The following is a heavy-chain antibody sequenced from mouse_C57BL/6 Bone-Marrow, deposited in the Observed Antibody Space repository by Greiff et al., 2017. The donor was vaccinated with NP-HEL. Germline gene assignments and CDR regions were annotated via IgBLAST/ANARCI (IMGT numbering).Heavy chain of an antibody. D-gene: IGHD1-1*01. Sequence: VQLQQSGAELVRPGASVKLSCTASGFNIKDDYMHWVKQRPEQGLEWIGWIDPENGDTEYASKFQGKATITADTSSNTAYLQLSSLTSEDTAVYYCISYYYGSTGHFDYWGQGTTLTVSS. CDR2: IDPENGDT. V-gene: IGHV14-4*01. J-gene: IGHJ2*01. CDR1: GFNIKDDY. CDR3: ISYYYGSTGHFDY.